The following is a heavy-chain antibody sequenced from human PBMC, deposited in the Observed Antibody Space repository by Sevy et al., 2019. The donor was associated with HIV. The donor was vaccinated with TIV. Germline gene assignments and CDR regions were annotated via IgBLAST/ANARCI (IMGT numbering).Heavy chain of an antibody. CDR1: GYSFTSHW. CDR2: IYPDDSDT. V-gene: IGHV5-51*01. CDR3: ATSRSGYFDGSGYYIY. J-gene: IGHJ4*01. D-gene: IGHD3-22*01. Sequence: GESLKISCQGSGYSFTSHWIAWVRQMPGKGLEWMGFIYPDDSDTRYSPSFQGQVTFSADKSIFTAYLQWSSLKASETAIYYCATSRSGYFDGSGYYIYWGQGTQVTVSS.